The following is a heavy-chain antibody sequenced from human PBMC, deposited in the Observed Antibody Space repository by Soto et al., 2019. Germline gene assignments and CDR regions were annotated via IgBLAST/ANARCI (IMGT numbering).Heavy chain of an antibody. CDR3: ARTREWLLYWFLDY. V-gene: IGHV3-30-3*01. Sequence: GGSLRLSCAASGFTFSSYAMHWVRQAPGKGLEWVAVISYDGSNKYYADSVKGRFTISRDNSKNTLYLQMNSLRAEDTAVYYCARTREWLLYWFLDYWGQGTLVTVSS. CDR1: GFTFSSYA. CDR2: ISYDGSNK. J-gene: IGHJ4*02. D-gene: IGHD3-3*01.